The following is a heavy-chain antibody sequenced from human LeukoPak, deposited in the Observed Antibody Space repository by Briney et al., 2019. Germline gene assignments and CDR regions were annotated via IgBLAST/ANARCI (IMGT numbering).Heavy chain of an antibody. CDR3: ARESLGGYYYGMDV. CDR1: GFTFSSYA. CDR2: ISYDGSNK. D-gene: IGHD4-23*01. V-gene: IGHV3-30*04. J-gene: IGHJ6*02. Sequence: PGGSLRLSCAASGFTFSSYAMHWVRQAPGEGLEWVAVISYDGSNKYYADSVKGRFTISRDNSKNTLYLQMNSLRAEDTAVYYCARESLGGYYYGMDVWGQGTTVTVSS.